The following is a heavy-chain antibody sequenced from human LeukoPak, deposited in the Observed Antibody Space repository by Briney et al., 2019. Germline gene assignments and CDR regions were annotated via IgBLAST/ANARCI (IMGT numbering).Heavy chain of an antibody. Sequence: SETLSLTCTVSGGSISSYYCSWIRQPPGKGLEWIGYIYYSGSTNYNPSLKSRVTISVDTSKNQFSLKLSSVTAADTAVYYCARGRGGGGSSNNWFDPWGQGTLVTVSS. CDR3: ARGRGGGGSSNNWFDP. CDR2: IYYSGST. D-gene: IGHD2-15*01. V-gene: IGHV4-59*01. J-gene: IGHJ5*02. CDR1: GGSISSYY.